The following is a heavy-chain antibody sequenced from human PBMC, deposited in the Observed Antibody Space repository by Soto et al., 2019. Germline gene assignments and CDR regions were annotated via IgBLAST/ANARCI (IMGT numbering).Heavy chain of an antibody. V-gene: IGHV3-53*01. Sequence: EVQLVESGGGLIQPGGSLRLSCAASGLIVSSNCLTWVRQAPGKGLECVSLTCSGGTTYYADSVNGRFTISSDNSKNTPYLQINSLRADATAVYYGAGRLATAASLDHWGQGTLVNVSS. CDR3: AGRLATAASLDH. CDR2: TCSGGTT. D-gene: IGHD3-16*01. CDR1: GLIVSSNC. J-gene: IGHJ4*02.